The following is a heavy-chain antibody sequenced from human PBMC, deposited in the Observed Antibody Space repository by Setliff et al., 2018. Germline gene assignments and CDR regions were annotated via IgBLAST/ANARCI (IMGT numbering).Heavy chain of an antibody. J-gene: IGHJ4*02. CDR1: GYTLTELS. V-gene: IGHV1-24*01. CDR2: FDPEDGET. Sequence: AASVKVSCKVSGYTLTELSMHWVRQAPGKGLEWMGGFDPEDGETIYAQKFQGRVTMTEDTSTDTAYMELSSLRSEDTAVYYCATQITMVRGVTDSHFDYWAREPWSPSPQ. D-gene: IGHD3-10*01. CDR3: ATQITMVRGVTDSHFDY.